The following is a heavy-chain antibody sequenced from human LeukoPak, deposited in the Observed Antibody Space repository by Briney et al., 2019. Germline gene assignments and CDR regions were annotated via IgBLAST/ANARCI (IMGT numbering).Heavy chain of an antibody. D-gene: IGHD6-19*01. J-gene: IGHJ4*02. CDR2: ISSSGSTI. V-gene: IGHV3-48*03. CDR3: AKGEQKGYSSGWYAIDY. Sequence: PGGSLRLSCVASGFTFSSYEMNWVRQAPGKGLEWVSYISSSGSTIYYADSVKGRFTISRDNAKNSLYLQMNSLRAEDTAVYYCAKGEQKGYSSGWYAIDYWGQGTLVTVSS. CDR1: GFTFSSYE.